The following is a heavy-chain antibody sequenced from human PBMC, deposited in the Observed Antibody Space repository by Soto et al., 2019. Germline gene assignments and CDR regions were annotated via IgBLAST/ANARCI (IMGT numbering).Heavy chain of an antibody. Sequence: GGSLRLSCAASGFTFSSYAMHWVRQAPGKGLEWVAVILSDGSSTTYADSVKGRFTISRDNAKNTLYLQMNGLRAEDTAVYYCARGASGYSYGWGQGILVTVSS. CDR1: GFTFSSYA. V-gene: IGHV3-30*04. J-gene: IGHJ4*02. CDR2: ILSDGSST. CDR3: ARGASGYSYG. D-gene: IGHD5-12*01.